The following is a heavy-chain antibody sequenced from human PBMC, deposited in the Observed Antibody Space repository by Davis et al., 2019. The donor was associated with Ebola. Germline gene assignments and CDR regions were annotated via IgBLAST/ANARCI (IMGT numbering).Heavy chain of an antibody. CDR1: GYSFTSYA. Sequence: AASVKVSCKASGYSFTSYAIHWVRQAPGQSLEGMGWINAGNGNTKYSQKFQGRVTITRETSANTAYMELSSLRSEDTAVYYCAREDYLETSGYSTFDYWGQGTPVTVSS. V-gene: IGHV1-3*01. CDR2: INAGNGNT. CDR3: AREDYLETSGYSTFDY. D-gene: IGHD3-22*01. J-gene: IGHJ4*02.